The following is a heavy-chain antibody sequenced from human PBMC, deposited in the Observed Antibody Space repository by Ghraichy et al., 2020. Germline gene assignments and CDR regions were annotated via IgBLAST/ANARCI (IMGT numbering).Heavy chain of an antibody. Sequence: SETLSLTCTVSGGSILSYTYFWVWLRQPPGKGLEWIGCIFVGGSTHYNPSLKSRVTISADTSKNQVSLKVSSMTAADTAVYYCARQAPYSPPVYGIDVWGQGTPVTVSS. CDR3: ARQAPYSPPVYGIDV. V-gene: IGHV4-39*01. CDR2: IFVGGST. J-gene: IGHJ6*02. D-gene: IGHD5-18*01. CDR1: GGSILSYTYF.